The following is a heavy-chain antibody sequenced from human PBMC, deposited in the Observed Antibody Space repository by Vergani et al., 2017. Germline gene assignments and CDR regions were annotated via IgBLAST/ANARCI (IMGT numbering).Heavy chain of an antibody. V-gene: IGHV4-39*01. CDR1: GVSINSDDYY. J-gene: IGHJ4*02. D-gene: IGHD1-26*01. CDR2: VFHSGGS. CDR3: ARRIVGAYFDY. Sequence: QLLLQESGPGLVKPSETLSLTCTVAGVSINSDDYYWGWIRQPPGKGLEFIGNVFHSGGSYYNPSLKSRITISIDFSKNQFSLRMRSVTAADTAVYYCARRIVGAYFDYWGQGTLVTVSS.